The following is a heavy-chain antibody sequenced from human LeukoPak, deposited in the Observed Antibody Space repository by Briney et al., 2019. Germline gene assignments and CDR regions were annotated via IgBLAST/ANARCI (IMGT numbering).Heavy chain of an antibody. CDR2: IIPSFGTA. CDR3: ARGPEGYYYYYYMDV. Sequence: SVKVSCKASGGTFSSYAISWVRQAPGQGLEWMGGIIPSFGTANYAQKFQGRVTITADKSTSTAYMELSSLRSEDTAVYYCARGPEGYYYYYYMDVWGEGTTVTVSS. J-gene: IGHJ6*03. V-gene: IGHV1-69*06. CDR1: GGTFSSYA.